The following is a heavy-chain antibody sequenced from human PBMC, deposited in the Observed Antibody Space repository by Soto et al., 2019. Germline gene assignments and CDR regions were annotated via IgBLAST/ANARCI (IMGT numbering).Heavy chain of an antibody. J-gene: IGHJ4*02. D-gene: IGHD3-10*01. Sequence: QVHLQESGPGLVNPSGTLTLTCAVSGGSISSSHWWAWVRQSPGKGLEWLGEIYHSGSTNYNPSLKSRVTISLDKSKNHFSLTLNSVTAEDTAVYYCARGLYDSGSFYFDFWGQGTLVTVSS. V-gene: IGHV4-4*02. CDR2: IYHSGST. CDR1: GGSISSSHW. CDR3: ARGLYDSGSFYFDF.